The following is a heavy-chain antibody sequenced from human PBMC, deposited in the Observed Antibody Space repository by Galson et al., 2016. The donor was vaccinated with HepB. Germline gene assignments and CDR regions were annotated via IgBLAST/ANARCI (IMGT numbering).Heavy chain of an antibody. CDR3: AREGGYYDSSGYSFFRH. CDR1: GGSISSSNW. J-gene: IGHJ1*01. Sequence: SETLSLTCAVSGGSISSSNWWSWVRQPPGKGLEWIGEIYHSGSTNYNPSLKSRVTISVDKSKNQFSLKLSSVTAADTARYYCAREGGYYDSSGYSFFRHWGQGTLVTVSS. V-gene: IGHV4-4*02. CDR2: IYHSGST. D-gene: IGHD3-22*01.